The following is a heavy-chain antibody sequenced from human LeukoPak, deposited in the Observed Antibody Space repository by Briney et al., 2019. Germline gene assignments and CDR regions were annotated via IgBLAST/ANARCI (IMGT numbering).Heavy chain of an antibody. J-gene: IGHJ5*02. V-gene: IGHV1-8*01. CDR2: MNPNSGNT. CDR3: ARAPRYCSGGSCDWFDP. D-gene: IGHD2-15*01. Sequence: GASVKVSCKASGYTFTSYDINWVRQATGQGLEWMGWMNPNSGNTGYAQKFQGRVTMTRNTSISTAYMELSSLRSEDTAVYYCARAPRYCSGGSCDWFDPWGQGTLVTVSS. CDR1: GYTFTSYD.